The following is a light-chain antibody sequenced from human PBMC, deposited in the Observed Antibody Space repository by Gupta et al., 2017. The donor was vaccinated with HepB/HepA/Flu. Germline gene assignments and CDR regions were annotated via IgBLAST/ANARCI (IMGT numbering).Light chain of an antibody. J-gene: IGKJ4*01. V-gene: IGKV3-20*01. CDR2: GAS. CDR1: QSVSTY. Sequence: EIVLTQSPGTLSLSPGERATLSCRASQSVSTYLAWYQQKPGQAPRLLIYGASSRATGIPDRFSGSGSGTDFTLTISRLEPEDFAVYYCQQYGSSQGLTFGGGTKVENK. CDR3: QQYGSSQGLT.